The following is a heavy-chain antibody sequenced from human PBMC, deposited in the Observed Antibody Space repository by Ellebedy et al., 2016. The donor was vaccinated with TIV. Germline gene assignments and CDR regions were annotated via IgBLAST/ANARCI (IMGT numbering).Heavy chain of an antibody. D-gene: IGHD3-3*01. CDR3: STVEWYRSDY. Sequence: GGSLRLSCEASGFTFSSHAMSWVRQAPGKGPEWVSAVVGSGERTFYADSVKGRFTISRDNAKNSLYLQINTLGGEDTAVYYCSTVEWYRSDYWGQGTLVTVSS. V-gene: IGHV3-23*01. CDR2: VVGSGERT. CDR1: GFTFSSHA. J-gene: IGHJ4*02.